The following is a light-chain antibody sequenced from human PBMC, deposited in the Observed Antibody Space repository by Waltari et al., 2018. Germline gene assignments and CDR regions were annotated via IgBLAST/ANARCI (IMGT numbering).Light chain of an antibody. J-gene: IGLJ1*01. CDR2: EVT. CDR1: SRDVGNYNL. CDR3: CSYAGLGIYV. Sequence: QSGLTQPVSVSGSPGQSITISCTGTSRDVGNYNLVSWYQQYPGKAPKPMVYEVTKRTSGVSDRFSGYKSGNTASLTIYGLQSEDEADYYCCSYAGLGIYVFGTGTKVTVL. V-gene: IGLV2-23*02.